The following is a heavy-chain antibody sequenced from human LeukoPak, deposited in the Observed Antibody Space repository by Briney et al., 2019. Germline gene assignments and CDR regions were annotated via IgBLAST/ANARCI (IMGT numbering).Heavy chain of an antibody. J-gene: IGHJ4*02. CDR1: GFTVSSSY. CDR3: ARQTGASTNFDN. V-gene: IGHV3-53*01. CDR2: IYSGGTT. Sequence: GGSLRLSCAASGFTVSSSYISWVRQAPGKGLEWVSAIYSGGTTYYANSVKGRFTISRDNSKNMLYLLMNSLRDEDTAIYHCARQTGASTNFDNWGQGTLVTVSS. D-gene: IGHD2-2*01.